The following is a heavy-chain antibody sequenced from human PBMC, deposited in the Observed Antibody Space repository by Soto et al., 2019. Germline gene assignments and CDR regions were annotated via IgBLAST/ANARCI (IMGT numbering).Heavy chain of an antibody. Sequence: QGQLVQSGVEVKKPGASVKVSCKASGYTFTDYGISWVRQAPGQGLEWMGWISAYNGNTNYAQNLQDRVTMTTDTSTSTAYRELSSLRSDDTAVYYCARDRSTHDYWGQGTLIAVSS. J-gene: IGHJ4*02. V-gene: IGHV1-18*01. CDR1: GYTFTDYG. CDR2: ISAYNGNT. CDR3: ARDRSTHDY. D-gene: IGHD1-1*01.